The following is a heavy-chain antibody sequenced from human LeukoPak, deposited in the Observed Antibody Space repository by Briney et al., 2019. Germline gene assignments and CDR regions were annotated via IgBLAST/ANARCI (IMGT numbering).Heavy chain of an antibody. CDR1: GFTVSSNY. D-gene: IGHD6-6*01. Sequence: GGSLRLSCAASGFTVSSNYMSWVRQAPGKGLEWVSVIYSGGSTYYADSVKGRFTISRHNSKNTLYLQMNSLRAEDTAVYYCARDRRYSSSSGGMDVWGQGTTVTVSS. CDR2: IYSGGST. V-gene: IGHV3-53*04. CDR3: ARDRRYSSSSGGMDV. J-gene: IGHJ6*02.